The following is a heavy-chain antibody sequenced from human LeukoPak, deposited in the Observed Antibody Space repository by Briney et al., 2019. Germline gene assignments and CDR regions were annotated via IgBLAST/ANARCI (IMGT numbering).Heavy chain of an antibody. Sequence: PGGTQRLSCAASGFTFDDYAMHWVRQAPGKGLEWVSGISWNSGSIGYADSVKGRFTISRDNAKNSLYLQMNSLRAEDMALYYCAKAWDSGSYGDDAFDIWGQGTMVTVSS. CDR1: GFTFDDYA. CDR3: AKAWDSGSYGDDAFDI. CDR2: ISWNSGSI. V-gene: IGHV3-9*03. J-gene: IGHJ3*02. D-gene: IGHD1-26*01.